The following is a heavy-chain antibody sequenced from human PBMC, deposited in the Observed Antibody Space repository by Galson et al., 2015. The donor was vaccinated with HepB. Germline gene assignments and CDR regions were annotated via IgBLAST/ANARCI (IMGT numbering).Heavy chain of an antibody. CDR3: ARDLIGYIGL. D-gene: IGHD5-24*01. V-gene: IGHV1-46*01. CDR2: INPSGGST. J-gene: IGHJ4*02. CDR1: GYSFTTYY. Sequence: SCKASGYSFTTYYMHWVRQAPGQGLEWMGIINPSGGSTSYAQKFQGRVTMTRDTSTSTVYMELSSLRSEDTAVYFCARDLIGYIGLWGQGTLVTVSS.